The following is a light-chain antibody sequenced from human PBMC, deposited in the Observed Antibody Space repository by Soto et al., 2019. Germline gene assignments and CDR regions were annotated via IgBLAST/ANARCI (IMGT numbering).Light chain of an antibody. V-gene: IGLV2-8*01. Sequence: QSALTQPPSASGSPGQSVTISCTGTSSDVGGYNYVSWYQQHPGKAPELMIYEVNKRPSGVPDRFSGSKSGNTASLTVSGLQAEDEADYYCSSYAGSSNVVFGTGTQLTVL. J-gene: IGLJ7*01. CDR1: SSDVGGYNY. CDR2: EVN. CDR3: SSYAGSSNVV.